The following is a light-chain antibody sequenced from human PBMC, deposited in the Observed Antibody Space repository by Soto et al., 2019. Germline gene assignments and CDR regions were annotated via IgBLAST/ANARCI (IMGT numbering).Light chain of an antibody. J-gene: IGLJ2*01. CDR3: TSFTTSTTVV. CDR1: NNDIGTYNY. CDR2: EVS. Sequence: QSALTQPASVSGSPGQSITISCTGTNNDIGTYNYVSWYQHHPGKAPKLLIYEVSNRPSGVSNRFSGSKSGNTASLTISGLQAEDEADYHCTSFTTSTTVVFGAGTKLTVL. V-gene: IGLV2-14*01.